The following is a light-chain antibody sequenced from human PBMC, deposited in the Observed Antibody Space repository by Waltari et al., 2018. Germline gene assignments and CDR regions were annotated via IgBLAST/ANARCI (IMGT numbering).Light chain of an antibody. CDR3: QQYYTTPPT. CDR1: QSVLYRSNNKNF. CDR2: CAS. V-gene: IGKV4-1*01. Sequence: DIVMNKSTDSLAVSLGERATLNCKSSQSVLYRSNNKNFLAWYPQGTGQTHKLVIYCASTRASRVPDRFSGSGSGTDVTLTISSLQSEDVAVYYCQQYYTTPPTCGPWTKVDI. J-gene: IGKJ3*01.